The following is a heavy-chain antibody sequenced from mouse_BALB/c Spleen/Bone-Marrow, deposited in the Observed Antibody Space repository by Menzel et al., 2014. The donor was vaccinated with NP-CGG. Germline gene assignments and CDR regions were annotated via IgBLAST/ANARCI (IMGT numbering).Heavy chain of an antibody. Sequence: EVKLLESGAELVKPGASVKLSCTASGFNIKDTYMHWVKQRPEQGLEWIGRIDPANGNTKYDPKFQGKATITADTSSNTAYLQLSSLTSESAAVYYCARWGKLGRGYFDVWGAGTTVTVSS. V-gene: IGHV14-3*02. J-gene: IGHJ1*01. CDR1: GFNIKDTY. CDR3: ARWGKLGRGYFDV. D-gene: IGHD4-1*01. CDR2: IDPANGNT.